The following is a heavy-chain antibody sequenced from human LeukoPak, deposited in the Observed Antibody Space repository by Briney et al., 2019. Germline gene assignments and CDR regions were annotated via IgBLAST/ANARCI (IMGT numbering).Heavy chain of an antibody. J-gene: IGHJ3*02. V-gene: IGHV3-33*08. D-gene: IGHD2-21*02. Sequence: GGSLRLSCAASGFTFSSYGMHWVRQAPGKGLEWVAVIWYDGSNKYYADSVKGRFTISRDNSKNTLYLQMNSLRAEDTAVYYCVVVVTATDAFDIWGQGTMVTVSS. CDR2: IWYDGSNK. CDR1: GFTFSSYG. CDR3: VVVVTATDAFDI.